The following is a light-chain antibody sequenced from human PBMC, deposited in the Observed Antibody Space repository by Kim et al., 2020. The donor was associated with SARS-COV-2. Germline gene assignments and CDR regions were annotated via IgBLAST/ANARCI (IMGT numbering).Light chain of an antibody. J-gene: IGLJ2*01. CDR1: KLGEKY. V-gene: IGLV3-1*01. CDR3: QAWDSSTVV. Sequence: SVSTGQTASITCSGDKLGEKYACWYQQKPGQSPVLVIYQYSKRPSGIPERFSGSNSGNTATLTISGTQAMDEADYYCQAWDSSTVVFGGGTKVTVL. CDR2: QYS.